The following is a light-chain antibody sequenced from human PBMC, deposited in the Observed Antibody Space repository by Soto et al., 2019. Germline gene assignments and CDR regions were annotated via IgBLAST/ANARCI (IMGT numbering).Light chain of an antibody. Sequence: QSALTQPASVSGSPGQSITISCTGTSSDVGGYNYVSWYQQHPGKAPKLMIYEVTNRPSGVSNRFSGSKSDNTASLTISGLQAEDEADYYCNSFTSTTTYVFGTANKVTV. CDR1: SSDVGGYNY. V-gene: IGLV2-14*01. J-gene: IGLJ1*01. CDR2: EVT. CDR3: NSFTSTTTYV.